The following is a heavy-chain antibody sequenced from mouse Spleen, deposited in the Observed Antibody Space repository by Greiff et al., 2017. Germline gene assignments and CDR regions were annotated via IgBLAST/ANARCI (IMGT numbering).Heavy chain of an antibody. CDR3: ARSDSWAY. CDR2: IDPEDGET. V-gene: IGHV14-2*01. CDR1: GFNIKDYY. J-gene: IGHJ2*01. Sequence: EVQRVESGAELVKPGASVKLSCTASGFNIKDYYMHWVKQRPEQGLEWIGRIDPEDGETKYDPKFQGKATITVDKSSNTAYLQLSSLTSEDTAVYYCARSDSWAYWGQGTTLTVSS.